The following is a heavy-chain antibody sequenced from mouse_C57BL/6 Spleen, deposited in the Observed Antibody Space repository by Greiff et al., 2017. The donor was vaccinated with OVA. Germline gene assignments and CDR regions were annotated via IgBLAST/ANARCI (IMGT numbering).Heavy chain of an antibody. J-gene: IGHJ4*01. D-gene: IGHD2-3*01. CDR1: GYTFTSYW. Sequence: QVQLQQPGAELVKPGASVKLSCKASGYTFTSYWMHWVKQRPGQGLEWIGMIHPNSGSTNYNEKFKSKATLTVDKSSSTAYMQLSGLTSEDSAVYYCAKSVYDGYLYAMDYWGQGTSVTVSS. CDR2: IHPNSGST. V-gene: IGHV1-64*01. CDR3: AKSVYDGYLYAMDY.